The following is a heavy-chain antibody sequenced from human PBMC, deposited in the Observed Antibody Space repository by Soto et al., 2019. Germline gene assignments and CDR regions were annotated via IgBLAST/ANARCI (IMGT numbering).Heavy chain of an antibody. CDR1: GFAFSTYE. CDR2: ITKSGDTT. J-gene: IGHJ4*02. D-gene: IGHD2-8*02. Sequence: GGSLRLSCAASGFAFSTYEMSWVRQAPGKGLEWVSTITKSGDTTYYADSVKGRFTISRDNSKNTLYLQMNSLRGEDTAVYYCPHRTGFDYWGPVTLVTVSS. CDR3: PHRTGFDY. V-gene: IGHV3-23*01.